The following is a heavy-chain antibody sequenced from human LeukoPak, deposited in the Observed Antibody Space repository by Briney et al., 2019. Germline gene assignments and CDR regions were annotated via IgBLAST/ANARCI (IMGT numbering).Heavy chain of an antibody. CDR2: IYHSGST. CDR1: GGSFSGYY. D-gene: IGHD3-3*01. V-gene: IGHV4-34*01. J-gene: IGHJ4*02. Sequence: PSETLSLTCAVYGGSFSGYYWSWIRQPPGKGLEWIGSIYHSGSTYYNPSLKSRVTISVDTSKNQFSLKLSSVTAADTAVYYCASHSRILEWLLPHDYWGQGTLVTVSS. CDR3: ASHSRILEWLLPHDY.